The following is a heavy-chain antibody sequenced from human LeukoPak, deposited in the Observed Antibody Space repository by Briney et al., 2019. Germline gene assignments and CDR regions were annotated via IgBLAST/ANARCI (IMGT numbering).Heavy chain of an antibody. J-gene: IGHJ4*02. CDR2: FAGSDTTK. Sequence: GGSLRLSCAASGFDFGAYEMNGVRQAPGKGPEWVAYFAGSDTTKYYAVSVRGRFTISRDNAKKSLYLQMNSLRAEDTALYYCTTLGYHLDSWGQGTLVTVSS. CDR3: TTLGYHLDS. CDR1: GFDFGAYE. V-gene: IGHV3-48*03. D-gene: IGHD3-22*01.